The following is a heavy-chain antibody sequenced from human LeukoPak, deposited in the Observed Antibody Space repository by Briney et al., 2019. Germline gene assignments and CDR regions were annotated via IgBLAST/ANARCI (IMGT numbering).Heavy chain of an antibody. CDR3: ARGYSYGYFDY. Sequence: PGVSLRLSCAASGFTVSSNYMSWVRQAPGRGLEWVSVIYTVGNTYYAESVKGRFTISRDNSKNTLYLQMNSLRAEDTAVYYCARGYSYGYFDYWGQGTLVTVSS. V-gene: IGHV3-53*01. J-gene: IGHJ4*02. D-gene: IGHD5-18*01. CDR2: IYTVGNT. CDR1: GFTVSSNY.